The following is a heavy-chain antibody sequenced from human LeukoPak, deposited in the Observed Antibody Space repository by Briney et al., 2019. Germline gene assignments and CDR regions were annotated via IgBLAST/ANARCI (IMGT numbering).Heavy chain of an antibody. Sequence: SETLSLTCTVSGGSISSYYWSWIRQPAGKGLEWIGRIHTSGSTNYNPSLKSRVTMSVDTSKNQFSLKLSSVTAADTAVYYCARDHGSGSYFGVPYYYYMDVWGKGTTVTVSS. CDR1: GGSISSYY. D-gene: IGHD3-10*01. CDR3: ARDHGSGSYFGVPYYYYMDV. CDR2: IHTSGST. V-gene: IGHV4-4*07. J-gene: IGHJ6*03.